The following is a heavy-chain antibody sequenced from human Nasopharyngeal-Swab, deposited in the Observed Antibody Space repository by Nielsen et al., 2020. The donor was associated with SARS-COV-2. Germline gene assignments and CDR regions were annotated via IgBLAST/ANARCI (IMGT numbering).Heavy chain of an antibody. D-gene: IGHD1-1*01. CDR2: INHSGST. CDR3: ARAKVREARPHPVASVRYMDV. J-gene: IGHJ6*03. V-gene: IGHV4-34*01. Sequence: WIRQPPGKGLEWIGEINHSGSTNYNPSLKSRVTISVDTSKNQFSLKLSSVTAADTAVYYCARAKVREARPHPVASVRYMDVWGKGTTVTVSS.